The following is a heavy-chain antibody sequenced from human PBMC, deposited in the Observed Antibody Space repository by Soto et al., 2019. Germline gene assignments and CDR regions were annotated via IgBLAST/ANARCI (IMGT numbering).Heavy chain of an antibody. CDR3: ARLSEESSSSNYYYFYTDV. CDR2: MNPQTGNT. Sequence: QVQLVQSGSEGKEPGASMKISCQASGYTFTRYDITWVRQATGQGLEWMGWMNPQTGNTAYAEKFQGRVTMTRSTSINTAYMELSGLRSEDTAVYYCARLSEESSSSNYYYFYTDVWGKGSTVTVSS. D-gene: IGHD6-6*01. CDR1: GYTFTRYD. J-gene: IGHJ6*03. V-gene: IGHV1-8*01.